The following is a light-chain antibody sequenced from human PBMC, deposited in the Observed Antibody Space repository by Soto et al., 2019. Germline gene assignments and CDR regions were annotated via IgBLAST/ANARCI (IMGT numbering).Light chain of an antibody. CDR2: AAS. J-gene: IGKJ1*01. V-gene: IGKV1-39*01. CDR3: QQSYCTPPT. CDR1: QSISSY. Sequence: DIQMTQSPSSLSASVGDRVTITCRASQSISSYLNWYQQKPGKAPKLLIYAASSLQSGVPSRFSGSGSGTDFTISISSVQGVDFATYYCQQSYCTPPTFGQGTKVEIK.